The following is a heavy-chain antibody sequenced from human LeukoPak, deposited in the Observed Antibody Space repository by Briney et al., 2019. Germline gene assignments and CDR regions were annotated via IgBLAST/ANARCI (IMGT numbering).Heavy chain of an antibody. CDR3: AREFYYGSGSYGGFDY. CDR2: IIPIFGTA. Sequence: SVKVSCKASGGTFSSYAISWVRQAPGQGLEWMGGIIPIFGTANYAQKFQGRVTITADESTSTAYMELSSLRAEDTAVYYCAREFYYGSGSYGGFDYWGQGTLVTVSS. J-gene: IGHJ4*02. CDR1: GGTFSSYA. V-gene: IGHV1-69*13. D-gene: IGHD3-10*01.